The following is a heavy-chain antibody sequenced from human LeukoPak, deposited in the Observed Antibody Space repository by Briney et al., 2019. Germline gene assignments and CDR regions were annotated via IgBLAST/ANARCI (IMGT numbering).Heavy chain of an antibody. J-gene: IGHJ4*02. CDR1: GFTFDDYA. CDR2: ISWNSGSI. V-gene: IGHV3-9*01. D-gene: IGHD6-19*01. Sequence: GRSLRLSCAASGFTFDDYAMHWVRQAPGKGLEWVSGISWNSGSIGYADSVKGRFTISRDNAKNSLYLQMNSLRAEDTALYYCAKDRGPPGYSSGCLDYWGQGTLVTVSS. CDR3: AKDRGPPGYSSGCLDY.